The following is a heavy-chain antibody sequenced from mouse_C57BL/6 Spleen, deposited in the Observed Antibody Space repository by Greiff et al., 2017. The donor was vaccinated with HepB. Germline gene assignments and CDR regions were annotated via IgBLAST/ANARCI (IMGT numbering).Heavy chain of an antibody. CDR3: AKNHWYFDV. CDR1: GYSFTGYY. Sequence: EVQLVESGPELVKPGASVKISCKASGYSFTGYYMNWVKQSPEKSLEWIGEINPSTGGTTYNQKFKAKATLTVDKSSSTAYMQLKSLTSEESAVYYCAKNHWYFDVWGTGTTVTVSS. CDR2: INPSTGGT. J-gene: IGHJ1*03. V-gene: IGHV1-42*01.